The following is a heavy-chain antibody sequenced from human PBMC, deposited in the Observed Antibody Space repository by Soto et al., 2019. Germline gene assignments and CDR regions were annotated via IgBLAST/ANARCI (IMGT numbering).Heavy chain of an antibody. J-gene: IGHJ6*03. V-gene: IGHV3-30*18. CDR1: GFTFSSYG. CDR3: ANRVVVAATRGYYYYYYMDV. D-gene: IGHD2-15*01. CDR2: ISYDGSNK. Sequence: GGSLRLSCAASGFTFSSYGMHWVRQAPGKGLEWVAVISYDGSNKYYADSVKGRFTISRDNSKNTLYLQMNSLRAEDTAVYYCANRVVVAATRGYYYYYYMDVWGKGTTVTVSS.